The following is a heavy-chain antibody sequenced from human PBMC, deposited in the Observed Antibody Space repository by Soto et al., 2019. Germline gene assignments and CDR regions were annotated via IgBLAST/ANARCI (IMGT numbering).Heavy chain of an antibody. CDR2: IYPGDSDT. J-gene: IGHJ6*02. Sequence: PGESLKISCKGSGYSFTSYWIGWVRRMPGKGLEWMGIIYPGDSDTRYSPSFQGQVTISADKSISTAYLQWSSLKASDTAMYYCARCSGITPYYYGMDVWGQGTTVTVSS. CDR3: ARCSGITPYYYGMDV. D-gene: IGHD2-15*01. V-gene: IGHV5-51*01. CDR1: GYSFTSYW.